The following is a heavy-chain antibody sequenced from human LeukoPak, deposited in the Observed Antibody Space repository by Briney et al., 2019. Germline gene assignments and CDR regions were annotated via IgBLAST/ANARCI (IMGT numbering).Heavy chain of an antibody. CDR3: ARTPAFGVVINTTN. CDR1: GGSFSGYY. D-gene: IGHD3-3*01. V-gene: IGHV4-34*01. CDR2: INHSGST. J-gene: IGHJ4*02. Sequence: PSETLSLTCAVYGGSFSGYYWSWIRQPPGKGLEWIGEINHSGSTNYNPSLKSRVTISVDTSKNQFSLKLSSVTAADTAVYYCARTPAFGVVINTTNWGQGTLVTVSS.